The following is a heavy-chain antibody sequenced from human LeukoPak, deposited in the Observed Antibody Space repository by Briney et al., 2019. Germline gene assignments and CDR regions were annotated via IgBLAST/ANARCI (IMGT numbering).Heavy chain of an antibody. Sequence: PGGSLRLSCAASGFTFSSYAMSWVRQAPGKGLEWVSAISGSGGSTYYADSVKGRFTISRDNAKNSLYLQMNSLRAEDTAVYYCAREHDYSGYYYGVSYYFDYWGQGTLVTVSS. J-gene: IGHJ4*02. V-gene: IGHV3-23*01. D-gene: IGHD3-22*01. CDR1: GFTFSSYA. CDR3: AREHDYSGYYYGVSYYFDY. CDR2: ISGSGGST.